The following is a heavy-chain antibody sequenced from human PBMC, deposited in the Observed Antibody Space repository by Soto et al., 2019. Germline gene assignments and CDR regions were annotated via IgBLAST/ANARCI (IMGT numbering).Heavy chain of an antibody. CDR2: TTAILGTR. D-gene: IGHD4-17*01. J-gene: IGHJ4*02. CDR3: AAGDSGDTGDH. V-gene: IGHV1-69*13. Sequence: SVKVSCKASGDTLSHYGVSWVRQVPGKGLEWVGGTTAILGTRDYAQKFQGRMTITSDESTTTSYMELNSLTSDDTAVYYCAAGDSGDTGDHWGQGTLVTVSS. CDR1: GDTLSHYG.